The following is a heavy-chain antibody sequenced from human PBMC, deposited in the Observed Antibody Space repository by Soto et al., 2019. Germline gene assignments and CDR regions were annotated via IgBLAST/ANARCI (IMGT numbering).Heavy chain of an antibody. CDR1: GGSISSGGYY. CDR2: IYYSGST. CDR3: ARDLRNWFDP. Sequence: SETLSLTCTVSGGSISSGGYYWSWIRQHPGKGLEWIGYIYYSGSTYYNPSLKSRVTISVDTSKNQFSLKLSSVTAADTAVYYCARDLRNWFDPWGQGTLVTVSS. J-gene: IGHJ5*02. V-gene: IGHV4-31*03.